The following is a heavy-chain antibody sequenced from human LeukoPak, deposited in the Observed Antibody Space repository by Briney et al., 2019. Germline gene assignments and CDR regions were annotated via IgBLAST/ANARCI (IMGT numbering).Heavy chain of an antibody. CDR1: GGTFSSYA. CDR3: ARMGLYSSSRHFDY. D-gene: IGHD6-13*01. Sequence: SVKVSCRASGGTFSSYAISWVRQAPGQGLEWMGRIIPILGIANYAQKFQGRVTITADKSTSTAYMELSSLRSEDTAVYYCARMGLYSSSRHFDYWGQGTLVTVSS. J-gene: IGHJ4*02. V-gene: IGHV1-69*04. CDR2: IIPILGIA.